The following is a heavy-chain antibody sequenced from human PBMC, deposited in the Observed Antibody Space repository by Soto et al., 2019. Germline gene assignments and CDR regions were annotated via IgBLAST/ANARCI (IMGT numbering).Heavy chain of an antibody. D-gene: IGHD4-17*01. CDR3: ARDTRTIGYGDYGPAFEI. J-gene: IGHJ3*02. V-gene: IGHV1-46*01. Sequence: ASVKVSCKASGYTFTSYYMHWVRQAPGQGLEWMGIINPSGGSTSYAQKFQGRVTMTRDTSTSTVYMELSSLRSEDTAVYYCARDTRTIGYGDYGPAFEIWGQGTMVTVSS. CDR1: GYTFTSYY. CDR2: INPSGGST.